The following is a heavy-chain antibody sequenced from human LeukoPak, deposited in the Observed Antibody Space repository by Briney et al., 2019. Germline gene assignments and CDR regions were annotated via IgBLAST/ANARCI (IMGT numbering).Heavy chain of an antibody. Sequence: GGSLRLSCAASGFSISSSAMDWVRQAPGKGLEWVSSINNVASHIYYAGSVRGRFTISRDNAKNSVYLQMNSLRAEDTAVYYCTRDATYYLRYGYFDYWGQGTLVTVSS. D-gene: IGHD2/OR15-2a*01. J-gene: IGHJ4*02. V-gene: IGHV3-21*01. CDR1: GFSISSSA. CDR2: INNVASHI. CDR3: TRDATYYLRYGYFDY.